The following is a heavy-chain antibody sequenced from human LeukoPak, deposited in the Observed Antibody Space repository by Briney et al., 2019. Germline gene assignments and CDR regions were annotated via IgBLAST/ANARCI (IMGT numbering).Heavy chain of an antibody. Sequence: GASVKVSCKASGYTFTSYYMHWVRQAPGQGLEWMGIINPSGGSTSYAQKFQGRVTMSRDTSTSTVYMELSSLRSEDTAVYYCARDTTVTNLFDYWGQGTLVTVSS. CDR3: ARDTTVTNLFDY. CDR1: GYTFTSYY. J-gene: IGHJ4*02. D-gene: IGHD4-17*01. V-gene: IGHV1-46*01. CDR2: INPSGGST.